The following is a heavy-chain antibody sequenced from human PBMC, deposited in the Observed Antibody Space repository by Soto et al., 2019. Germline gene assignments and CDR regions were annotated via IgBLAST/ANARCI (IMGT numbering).Heavy chain of an antibody. V-gene: IGHV4-30-2*01. Sequence: TLSLTCAVSSGSINSGGYSWSWIRQPPGKGXEWIGXIYHSGRTYYXXSLQSRVXXSVDRSKNKFSLKMSSVTAADTAVYYCDRVPDYWGQGTLVTVSS. CDR3: DRVPDY. J-gene: IGHJ4*02. CDR2: IYHSGRT. CDR1: SGSINSGGYS.